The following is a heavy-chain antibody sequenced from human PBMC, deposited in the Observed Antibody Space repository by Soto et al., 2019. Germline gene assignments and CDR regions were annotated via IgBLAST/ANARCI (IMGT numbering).Heavy chain of an antibody. CDR2: IYPSVSS. CDR3: AKEKVGTTFFDN. CDR1: GFAISRGYY. V-gene: IGHV4-38-2*02. D-gene: IGHD1-1*01. J-gene: IGHJ4*02. Sequence: SETLSLTCSVSGFAISRGYYWSWVRQPPGKGLEWIGSIYPSVSSYHNPSLATRLRLSIDTSKNQFTLNLTSVTAADTALYFCAKEKVGTTFFDNWGQGIRVTVSS.